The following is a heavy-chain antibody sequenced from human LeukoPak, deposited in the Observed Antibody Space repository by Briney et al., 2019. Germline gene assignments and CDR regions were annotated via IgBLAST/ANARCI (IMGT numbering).Heavy chain of an antibody. CDR2: INHSGST. CDR3: ARAAGIAAAGRAFFFDY. V-gene: IGHV4-34*01. CDR1: GFTFSSYA. D-gene: IGHD6-13*01. Sequence: PGGSLRLSCAASGFTFSSYAMSWVRQAPGKGLEWIGEINHSGSTNYNPSLKSRVTISVDTSKNQFSLKLSSVTAADTAVYYCARAAGIAAAGRAFFFDYWGQGTLVTVSS. J-gene: IGHJ4*02.